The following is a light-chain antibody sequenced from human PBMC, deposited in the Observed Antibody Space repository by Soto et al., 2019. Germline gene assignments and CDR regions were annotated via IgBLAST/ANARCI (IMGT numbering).Light chain of an antibody. Sequence: DIRMTQSPSSLSASVGDRISITCRASQSLSGYLNWYQQKPGKAPRLLIYAASSLQSGVPSRFSGSETGTDFTLTISSLQPEDFATYYCQQSYSIPFTFGPGTKVDIK. CDR3: QQSYSIPFT. CDR2: AAS. CDR1: QSLSGY. V-gene: IGKV1-39*01. J-gene: IGKJ3*01.